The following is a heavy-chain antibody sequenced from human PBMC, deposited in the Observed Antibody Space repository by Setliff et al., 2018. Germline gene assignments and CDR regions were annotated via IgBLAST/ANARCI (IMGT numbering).Heavy chain of an antibody. V-gene: IGHV3-7*03. J-gene: IGHJ4*02. Sequence: GGSLRLSCAASGFTFSSYAMNWVRQAPGKGLEWVANIKQDGSEKYYVDSVKGRFTISRDNAKNSLYLQMNSLRTEDTAVYYCAKGQGQYYDSSGYYGRVLDYWGQGTLVTVSS. D-gene: IGHD3-22*01. CDR1: GFTFSSYA. CDR2: IKQDGSEK. CDR3: AKGQGQYYDSSGYYGRVLDY.